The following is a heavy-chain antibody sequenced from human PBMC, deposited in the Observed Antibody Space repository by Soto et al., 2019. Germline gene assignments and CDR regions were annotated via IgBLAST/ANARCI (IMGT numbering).Heavy chain of an antibody. J-gene: IGHJ5*02. CDR2: INAGNGNT. D-gene: IGHD2-2*01. CDR3: ARDSSEVPAAIRLEP. CDR1: GYTFTSYA. V-gene: IGHV1-3*05. Sequence: QVQLVQSGAEEKKPGASVKDSCKASGYTFTSYAMHWVRQAPGQRLEWMGWINAGNGNTKYSQKFQGRVTITRDTSASTAYMELSILISEDTAVYYCARDSSEVPAAIRLEPWGQGGLVSVFS.